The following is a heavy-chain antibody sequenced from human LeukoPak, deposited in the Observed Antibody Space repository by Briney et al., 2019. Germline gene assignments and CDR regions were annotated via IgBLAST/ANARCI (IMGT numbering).Heavy chain of an antibody. CDR3: ASSGASNGDYVALEFDY. J-gene: IGHJ4*02. D-gene: IGHD4-17*01. Sequence: GESLKISCKGSGYSFTSYWIGWARQMPGKGLEWMGIIYPGDSDTRYSPSFQGQVTISADKSISTAYLQWGSLKASDTAMYYCASSGASNGDYVALEFDYWGQGTLVTVSS. CDR1: GYSFTSYW. CDR2: IYPGDSDT. V-gene: IGHV5-51*01.